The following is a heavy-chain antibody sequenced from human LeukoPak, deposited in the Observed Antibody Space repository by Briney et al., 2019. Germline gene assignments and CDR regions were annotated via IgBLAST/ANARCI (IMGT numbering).Heavy chain of an antibody. CDR2: IYPGDSDT. Sequence: GESLNISCKASGYSFTSHWLGWVRQIPGKGLEWMGIIYPGDSDTRYSPSFQGQVTISADKSSSNAYLQWSILKASDTAMYYCARPRRAERDEDFWGQGTMVTVSS. CDR1: GYSFTSHW. V-gene: IGHV5-51*01. J-gene: IGHJ4*02. D-gene: IGHD1-1*01. CDR3: ARPRRAERDEDF.